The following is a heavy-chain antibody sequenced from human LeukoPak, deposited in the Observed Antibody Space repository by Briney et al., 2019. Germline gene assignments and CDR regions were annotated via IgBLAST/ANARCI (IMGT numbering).Heavy chain of an antibody. J-gene: IGHJ6*02. CDR2: INHSGST. CDR1: GGSFSGYY. V-gene: IGHV4-34*01. D-gene: IGHD6-6*01. CDR3: ARDRLAAQGYNYYYGMDV. Sequence: SETLSLTCAVYGGSFSGYYWSWIRQPPGKGLEWIGEINHSGSTNYNPSLKSRVTISGDKAKNQFSLKLSSVTAADTAVYYCARDRLAAQGYNYYYGMDVWGQGTTVTVSS.